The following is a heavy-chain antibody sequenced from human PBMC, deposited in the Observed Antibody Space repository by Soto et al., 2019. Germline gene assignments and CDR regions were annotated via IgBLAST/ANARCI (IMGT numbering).Heavy chain of an antibody. CDR3: ARDMRYGDSSYYYYYGMDV. V-gene: IGHV1-46*01. CDR2: INPSGGST. J-gene: IGHJ6*02. CDR1: GYTFTSYY. Sequence: GASVKVSCNASGYTFTSYYIHWVRQAPGQGLEWMGRINPSGGSTSYAQKFQGRVTMTRDTSTSTVYMELSSLRSEDTAVYYCARDMRYGDSSYYYYYGMDVWGQGTTVTVSS. D-gene: IGHD4-17*01.